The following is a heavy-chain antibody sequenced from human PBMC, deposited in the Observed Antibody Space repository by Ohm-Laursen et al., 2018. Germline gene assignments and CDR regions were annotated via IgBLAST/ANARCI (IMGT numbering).Heavy chain of an antibody. CDR1: GFTFSSYS. Sequence: GSLRLSCSASGFTFSSYSMNWVRQAPGKGLEWVSSISISSTYIYYADLVKGRFTISRDNAKNSLFLQMNSLRAEDTAVYYCARGTNYGAYWGQGTLVTVSS. CDR2: ISISSTYI. V-gene: IGHV3-21*01. D-gene: IGHD4/OR15-4a*01. J-gene: IGHJ4*02. CDR3: ARGTNYGAY.